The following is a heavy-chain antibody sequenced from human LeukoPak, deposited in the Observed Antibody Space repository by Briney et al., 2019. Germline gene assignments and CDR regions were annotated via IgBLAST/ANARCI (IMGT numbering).Heavy chain of an antibody. Sequence: SETLSLTCTVSGGSISSGGYYWSWIRQPPGKGLEWIGYIYHSGSTYYNPSLKSRVTISVDRSKNQFSLKLSSVTAADTAFYYCARRRDYGDSRDGFDIWGRGTMVTVSS. V-gene: IGHV4-30-2*01. CDR2: IYHSGST. CDR1: GGSISSGGYY. CDR3: ARRRDYGDSRDGFDI. J-gene: IGHJ3*02. D-gene: IGHD4-17*01.